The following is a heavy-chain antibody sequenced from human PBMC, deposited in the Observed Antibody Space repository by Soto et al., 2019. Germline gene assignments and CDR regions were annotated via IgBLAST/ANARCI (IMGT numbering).Heavy chain of an antibody. CDR3: ARHLYQLPWGNWFDP. J-gene: IGHJ5*02. D-gene: IGHD2-2*01. CDR2: IYYSGST. Sequence: SETLSLTCTVSGGSISSYYWSWIRQPPGKGLEWIGYIYYSGSTNYNPSLKSRVTISVDTSKNQFSLKLSSVTAADTAVYYCARHLYQLPWGNWFDPWGQGTLVTVSS. V-gene: IGHV4-59*08. CDR1: GGSISSYY.